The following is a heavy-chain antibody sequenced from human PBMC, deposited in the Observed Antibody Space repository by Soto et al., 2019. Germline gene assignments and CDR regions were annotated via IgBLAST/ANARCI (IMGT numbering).Heavy chain of an antibody. CDR2: IIPVLGVG. CDR3: AREAGYSYGYVFVY. J-gene: IGHJ4*02. Sequence: QAQLVQSGAEVKKPGSSVKVSCTASGGTFGNHAISWVRQVPGQGLEWMGGIIPVLGVGDNAQKFQGRVTFTADTSTNTAYMELSSLRSEDTAHYYCAREAGYSYGYVFVYWGQGTLVIVSS. CDR1: GGTFGNHA. V-gene: IGHV1-69*09. D-gene: IGHD5-18*01.